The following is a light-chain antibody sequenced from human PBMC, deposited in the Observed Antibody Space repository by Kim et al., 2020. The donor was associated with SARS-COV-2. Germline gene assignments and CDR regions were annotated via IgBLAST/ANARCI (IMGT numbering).Light chain of an antibody. CDR1: QTITNY. Sequence: DIQMTQSPSSLSASVGDRVTITCRASQTITNYLNWYQQRPGKAPKLLIYGASSLQSGVPSRFSGSGSGTDFTLTISGLQPEDFETYYCQQSYSTRLTFGGGTKVDIK. CDR2: GAS. CDR3: QQSYSTRLT. V-gene: IGKV1-39*01. J-gene: IGKJ4*01.